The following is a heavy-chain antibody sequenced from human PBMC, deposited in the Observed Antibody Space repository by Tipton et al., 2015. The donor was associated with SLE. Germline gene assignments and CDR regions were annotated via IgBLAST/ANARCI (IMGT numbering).Heavy chain of an antibody. D-gene: IGHD3-10*01. CDR2: IYYSGST. CDR1: GGSFSGYY. J-gene: IGHJ6*03. Sequence: LRLSCAVYGGSFSGYYWSWIRQPPGKGLEWIGYIYYSGSTNYNPSLKSRVTISVDTSKNRFSLKLNSVTAADTAVYYCARDLGEGYMDVWGKGTTVTVSS. V-gene: IGHV4-59*01. CDR3: ARDLGEGYMDV.